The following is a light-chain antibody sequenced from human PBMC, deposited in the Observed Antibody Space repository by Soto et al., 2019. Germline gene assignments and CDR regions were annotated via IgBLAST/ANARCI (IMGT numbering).Light chain of an antibody. V-gene: IGKV1D-16*01. CDR3: QQYHTYPLS. J-gene: IGKJ4*01. CDR1: QGISSW. Sequence: DIQMTQSPSSLSASVGDRVSITCRASQGISSWVAWYQQKPGKGPKSLIFASSSLQSGVSSRFRASGSGTDFTLTINSLQPEDSATYYCQQYHTYPLSFGGGTKVEIK. CDR2: ASS.